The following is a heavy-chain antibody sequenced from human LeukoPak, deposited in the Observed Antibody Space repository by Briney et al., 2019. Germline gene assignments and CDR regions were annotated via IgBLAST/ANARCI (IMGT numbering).Heavy chain of an antibody. CDR2: IYYSGST. Sequence: PSETLSLTCTVSGGSISSYYWSWIRQPPGKGLEWIGYIYYSGSTNYNPSLKSRVTISVDTSKNQFSLKLSSVTAADTAVYYCAIQSVYSSSWYGGYYFDYWGQGTLVTVSS. V-gene: IGHV4-59*08. J-gene: IGHJ4*02. CDR1: GGSISSYY. D-gene: IGHD6-13*01. CDR3: AIQSVYSSSWYGGYYFDY.